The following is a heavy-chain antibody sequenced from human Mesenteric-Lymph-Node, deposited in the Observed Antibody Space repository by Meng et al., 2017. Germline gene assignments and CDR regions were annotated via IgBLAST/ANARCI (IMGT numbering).Heavy chain of an antibody. J-gene: IGHJ4*02. V-gene: IGHV3-33*01. D-gene: IGHD5-18*01. CDR3: TGNSHIYGFDY. Sequence: QVHPVESGGGVVQPGRSLRLSCAASGFTFSSLGMHWVRQAPGKGLEWVAVIWSDGNTKYYADSVKDRFTISRDNSKSTLYLQMNSLRAEDTAVYYCTGNSHIYGFDYWGPGTLVTVSS. CDR2: IWSDGNTK. CDR1: GFTFSSLG.